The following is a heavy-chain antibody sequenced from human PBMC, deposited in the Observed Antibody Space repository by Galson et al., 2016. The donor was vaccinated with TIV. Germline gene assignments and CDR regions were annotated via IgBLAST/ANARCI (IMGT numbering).Heavy chain of an antibody. CDR2: IYYSGST. D-gene: IGHD6-19*01. CDR1: GGSFSSYY. CDR3: ARDSSAWFGGADF. Sequence: SETLSLTCTVSGGSFSSYYWSWIRQPPGKGLEWIAYIYYSGSTNYNPSLKSRVTISVDTSKNQFSLKVTSVTAADTAVYYCARDSSAWFGGADFWGQGILVTVSS. V-gene: IGHV4-59*12. J-gene: IGHJ4*02.